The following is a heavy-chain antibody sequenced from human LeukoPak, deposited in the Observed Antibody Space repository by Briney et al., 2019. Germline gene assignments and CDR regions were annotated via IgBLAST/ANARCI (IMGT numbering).Heavy chain of an antibody. CDR1: GFTFSSYA. D-gene: IGHD2-21*02. CDR3: ARTPRGGVTAIY. CDR2: ISGSGGST. V-gene: IGHV3-23*01. Sequence: GGSLRLSCAASGFTFSSYAMSWVRQAPGKGLEWVSAISGSGGSTYYADSVKGRFSISRDNSKNTLYLQMNSLRAEDTAVYYCARTPRGGVTAIYWGQGTLVTVSS. J-gene: IGHJ4*02.